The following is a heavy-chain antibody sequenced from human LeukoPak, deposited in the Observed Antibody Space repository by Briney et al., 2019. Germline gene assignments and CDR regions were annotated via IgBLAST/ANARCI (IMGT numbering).Heavy chain of an antibody. J-gene: IGHJ3*02. CDR3: AKGRIYYYDSSGPDAFDI. CDR1: GFTFSSYG. D-gene: IGHD3-22*01. V-gene: IGHV3-30*18. CDR2: ISYDGSNK. Sequence: PGRSLRLSCAASGFTFSSYGMHWVRQAPGKGLEWVAVISYDGSNKYYADSVKGRFTISRDNSKNTLYLQMNSLRAEDTAVYYCAKGRIYYYDSSGPDAFDIWGQGTMVTVSS.